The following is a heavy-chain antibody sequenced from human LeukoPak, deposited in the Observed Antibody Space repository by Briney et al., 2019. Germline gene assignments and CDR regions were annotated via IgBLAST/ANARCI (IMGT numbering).Heavy chain of an antibody. CDR3: AIRGGTYGSGTYRGY. CDR1: GFTFRSYG. J-gene: IGHJ4*02. Sequence: GGSLRLSCAASGFTFRSYGMSWVRQAPGKGLEWVSAISGSGGSAYYADSVKGRFTISRDNSKNTLYLQMKSLRAEDTAVYYCAIRGGTYGSGTYRGYWGQGTLVIVSS. CDR2: ISGSGGSA. D-gene: IGHD3-10*01. V-gene: IGHV3-23*01.